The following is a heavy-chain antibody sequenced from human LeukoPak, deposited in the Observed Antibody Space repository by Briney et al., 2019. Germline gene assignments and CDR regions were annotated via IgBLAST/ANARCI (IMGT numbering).Heavy chain of an antibody. D-gene: IGHD6-13*01. CDR1: GFTFSSYV. V-gene: IGHV3-64*04. CDR2: ISTNGVST. J-gene: IGHJ6*02. CDR3: ARDGGSSWYRHYYDYGMDV. Sequence: PGGSLRLSCSASGFTFSSYVMHWVRQAPGTGLEYVSAISTNGVSTYYADSVKGRFTISRDNSKNTLYLQMRAEDTAVYYCARDGGSSWYRHYYDYGMDVWGQGTTVTVSS.